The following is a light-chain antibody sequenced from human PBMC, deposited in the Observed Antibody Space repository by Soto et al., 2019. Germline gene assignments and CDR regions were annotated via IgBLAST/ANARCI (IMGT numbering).Light chain of an antibody. CDR1: QSLRHSNGYNY. CDR3: MQSLQTPLYT. V-gene: IGKV2-28*01. CDR2: LGS. Sequence: DIVMTQSPLSLPVTPGEPASISCRSSQSLRHSNGYNYLDWYLQKPGQSPQLLIYLGSNRASGVPARFSGSGSGTDFTLEISRVEAEDVGVYYCMQSLQTPLYTFGHGTQREIK. J-gene: IGKJ2*01.